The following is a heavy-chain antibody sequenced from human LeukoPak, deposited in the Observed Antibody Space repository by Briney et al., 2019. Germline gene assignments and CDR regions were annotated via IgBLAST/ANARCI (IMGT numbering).Heavy chain of an antibody. CDR2: IIPIFGTA. CDR3: ARDPILSRMATIPYFDY. Sequence: GASVKVSCKASGGTFSSYAISWVRQAPGQGLEWMGGIIPIFGTANYAQKFQGRVTITADESTSTAYMELSSLRSDDTAVYFCARDPILSRMATIPYFDYWGQGTLVTVSS. CDR1: GGTFSSYA. J-gene: IGHJ4*02. V-gene: IGHV1-69*01. D-gene: IGHD5-24*01.